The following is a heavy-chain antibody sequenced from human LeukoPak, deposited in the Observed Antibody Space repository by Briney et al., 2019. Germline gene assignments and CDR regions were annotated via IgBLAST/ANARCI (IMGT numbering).Heavy chain of an antibody. CDR2: INHSGST. J-gene: IGHJ6*03. CDR3: ARGNLWDYRRYYYYMDV. CDR1: GASISGYL. V-gene: IGHV4-34*01. D-gene: IGHD4-11*01. Sequence: SETLSLACTVSGASISGYLWTWIRQPPGKGLEWIGEINHSGSTNYNPSLKSRVTISVDTSKNQFSLKLSSVTAADTAVYYCARGNLWDYRRYYYYMDVWGKGTTGTVSS.